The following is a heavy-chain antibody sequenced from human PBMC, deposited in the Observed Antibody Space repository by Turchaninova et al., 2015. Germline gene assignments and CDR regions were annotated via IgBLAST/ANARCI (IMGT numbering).Heavy chain of an antibody. D-gene: IGHD4-17*01. CDR1: GFTFSKSG. Sequence: QVQLVESGGGVVQPGRSLRLSCAASGFTFSKSGMHWVRQAPGKGLDWVAVISYDGNSRYYADSVKGRFTISRENSKNTLYLEMNNLRAEDTAVYYCANLYGDSPDYWGQGTLVTVSS. CDR3: ANLYGDSPDY. V-gene: IGHV3-30*18. J-gene: IGHJ4*02. CDR2: ISYDGNSR.